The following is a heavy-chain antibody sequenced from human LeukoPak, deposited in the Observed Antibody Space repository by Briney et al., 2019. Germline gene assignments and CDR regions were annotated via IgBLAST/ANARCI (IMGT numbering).Heavy chain of an antibody. V-gene: IGHV3-30*18. CDR2: ISYDGRNK. Sequence: GGSLRLSCAAYGFTFSSYGMHWVRQAPGKGLEWVAVISYDGRNKYYADSVKGRFTVSRDNSENTLYLQMNSLRAEDTAVYYCGKVIHESGSYFHRPSFDFWGQGTLVAVSS. CDR3: GKVIHESGSYFHRPSFDF. CDR1: GFTFSSYG. D-gene: IGHD3-10*01. J-gene: IGHJ4*02.